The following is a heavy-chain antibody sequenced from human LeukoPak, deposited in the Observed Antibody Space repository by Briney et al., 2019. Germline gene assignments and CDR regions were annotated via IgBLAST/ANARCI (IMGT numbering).Heavy chain of an antibody. Sequence: GGSLRLSCAASGFTFSTYGMHWVRQAPGKGLEWVAFIRYDGTNEYYADSVKGRFTISRDNSKNTLYLQMHSLRVEDTAVYYCAKDRRSAGPDASDIWGQGTKVTVSS. CDR2: IRYDGTNE. J-gene: IGHJ3*02. CDR3: AKDRRSAGPDASDI. CDR1: GFTFSTYG. V-gene: IGHV3-30*02.